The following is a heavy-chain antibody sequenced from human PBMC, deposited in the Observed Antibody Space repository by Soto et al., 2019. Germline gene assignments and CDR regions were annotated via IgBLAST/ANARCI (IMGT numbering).Heavy chain of an antibody. D-gene: IGHD3-10*01. CDR3: ARARPYYYGSGSYGGMDV. V-gene: IGHV4-59*01. CDR1: GGSISSYY. J-gene: IGHJ6*02. Sequence: SETLSLTCTVSGGSISSYYWSWIRQPPGKGLEWIGYIYYSGSTNYNPSLKSRVTISVDTSKNQFSLKLSSVTAADTAVYYCARARPYYYGSGSYGGMDVWGQGTTFTVSS. CDR2: IYYSGST.